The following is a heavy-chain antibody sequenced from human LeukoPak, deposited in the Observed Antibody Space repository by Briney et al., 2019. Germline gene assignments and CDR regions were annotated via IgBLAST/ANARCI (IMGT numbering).Heavy chain of an antibody. Sequence: ASVKVSCKASGYTFTGYYTHWVRQAPGQGLEWMGWMNPKSGNSGYAQKFQGRVTMTRNTSIATAYMEVSNLRFDDTAVYYCVDPDRWGQGTLVTVSS. J-gene: IGHJ1*01. CDR1: GYTFTGYY. D-gene: IGHD3-22*01. CDR2: MNPKSGNS. CDR3: VDPDR. V-gene: IGHV1-8*02.